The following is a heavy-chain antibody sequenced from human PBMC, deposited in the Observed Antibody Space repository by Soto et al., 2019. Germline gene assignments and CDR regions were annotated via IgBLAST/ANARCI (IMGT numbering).Heavy chain of an antibody. CDR2: ISYDGSNT. V-gene: IGHV3-30*03. Sequence: QVQLVESGGGVVQPGRSLRLSCAASGFPFTTYGMHWVREGPGNGLEWVAVISYDGSNTYYADSVKGRFTISRDNSKNTLYLQMYSLRPVDTALYYCVGGQYYFDYRGQGTLVTVSS. D-gene: IGHD3-10*01. CDR1: GFPFTTYG. CDR3: VGGQYYFDY. J-gene: IGHJ4*02.